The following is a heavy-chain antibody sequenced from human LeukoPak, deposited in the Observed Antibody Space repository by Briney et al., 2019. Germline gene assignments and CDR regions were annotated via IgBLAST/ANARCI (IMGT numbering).Heavy chain of an antibody. CDR3: ARVDSGLGY. J-gene: IGHJ4*02. CDR2: INPNSGGT. D-gene: IGHD2-21*01. CDR1: GYTFTGYY. V-gene: IGHV1-2*02. Sequence: ASVKVSRKASGYTFTGYYMHWVRQAPGQGLEWMGWINPNSGGTNYVQGRVTMTRDTSISTAYMELSRLRSDDTAVYYCARVDSGLGYWGQGTLVTVSS.